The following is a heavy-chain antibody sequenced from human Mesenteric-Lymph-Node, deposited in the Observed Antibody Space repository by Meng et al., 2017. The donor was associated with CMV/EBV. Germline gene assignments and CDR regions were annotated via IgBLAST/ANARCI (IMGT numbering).Heavy chain of an antibody. CDR1: GFTFSRYA. CDR2: IYRGGST. CDR3: AKSRAGFWSGPNDGFDI. D-gene: IGHD3-3*01. J-gene: IGHJ3*02. V-gene: IGHV3-53*01. Sequence: GESLKISCAASGFTFSRYAMSWVRQAPGKGLEWVAVIYRGGSTYSIDSVKDRFTISRDNSKNSVYLQMNSLRAEDTAVYYCAKSRAGFWSGPNDGFDIWGQGTMVTVSS.